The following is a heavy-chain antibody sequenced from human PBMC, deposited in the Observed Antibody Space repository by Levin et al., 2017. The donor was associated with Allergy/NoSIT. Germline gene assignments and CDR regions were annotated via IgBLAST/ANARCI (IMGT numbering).Heavy chain of an antibody. J-gene: IGHJ6*02. CDR2: ISGSGDST. Sequence: HPGGSLRLSCVGSSFTFNKYVMNWVRQAPGKGLEWVSSISGSGDSTNYAGSVRGRFTISRDNSKNTLYLQMNSLRVEDTAVYYCAKDLDYYVSDWNYAMDYGMDVWGQGTTVTVSS. CDR3: AKDLDYYVSDWNYAMDYGMDV. CDR1: SFTFNKYV. V-gene: IGHV3-23*01. D-gene: IGHD1-7*01.